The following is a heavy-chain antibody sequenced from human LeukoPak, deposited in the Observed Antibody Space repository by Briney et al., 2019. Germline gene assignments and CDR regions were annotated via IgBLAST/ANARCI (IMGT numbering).Heavy chain of an antibody. D-gene: IGHD4-17*01. V-gene: IGHV1-69*13. CDR2: IIPIFGTA. Sequence: ASVKVSCKASGGTFSSYAISWVRQAPGQGLEWMGGIIPIFGTANYTQKFQGRVTITADESTSTAYMELGSLRSEDTAVYYCARGPESHDYGDYGNWFDPWGQGTLVTVSS. CDR3: ARGPESHDYGDYGNWFDP. CDR1: GGTFSSYA. J-gene: IGHJ5*02.